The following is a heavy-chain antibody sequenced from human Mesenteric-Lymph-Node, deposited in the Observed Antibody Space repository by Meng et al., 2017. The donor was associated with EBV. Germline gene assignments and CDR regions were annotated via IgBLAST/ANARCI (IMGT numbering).Heavy chain of an antibody. J-gene: IGHJ4*02. CDR3: ARSSYGSGSYSPFDF. D-gene: IGHD3-10*01. Sequence: QVPLQQWGAGLLKPSETLSLTCTVYGGSFTDHYWTWIRQPPGKGLEWIAEINHSGGTNYNLSLKNRVPISIDLSKNHFSLKVSSVTAADTAVYYCARSSYGSGSYSPFDFWGEGNLVTVSS. V-gene: IGHV4-34*01. CDR1: GGSFTDHY. CDR2: INHSGGT.